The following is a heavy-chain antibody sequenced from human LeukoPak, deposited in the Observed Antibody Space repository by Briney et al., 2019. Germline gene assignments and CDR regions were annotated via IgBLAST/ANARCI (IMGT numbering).Heavy chain of an antibody. D-gene: IGHD6-19*01. CDR2: IYSGGST. J-gene: IGHJ4*02. CDR1: GFTVSSNY. CDR3: AKPCGNGWYYFDY. V-gene: IGHV3-53*01. Sequence: GGSLRLSCAASGFTVSSNYMSWVRQAPGKGLEWVSVIYSGGSTYYADSVKGRFTISRHNSKNTLYLQMNSLRAEDTAVYYCAKPCGNGWYYFDYWGQGTLVTVSS.